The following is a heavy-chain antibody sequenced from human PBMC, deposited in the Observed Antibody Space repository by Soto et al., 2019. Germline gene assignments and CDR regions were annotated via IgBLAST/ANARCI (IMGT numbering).Heavy chain of an antibody. CDR3: AKDRGYLTFDF. V-gene: IGHV3-7*01. CDR2: IKEDGSDK. D-gene: IGHD3-22*01. Sequence: EVQLVESGGDLVQPGGSLRLSCAASGVTFSSSWMTWVRQAPGKGLEWVANIKEDGSDKYYVDSVKGRFTISRDNAKNSRYLQMHSLRAEDTAVYYCAKDRGYLTFDFWGQGTLVTVSS. J-gene: IGHJ4*02. CDR1: GVTFSSSW.